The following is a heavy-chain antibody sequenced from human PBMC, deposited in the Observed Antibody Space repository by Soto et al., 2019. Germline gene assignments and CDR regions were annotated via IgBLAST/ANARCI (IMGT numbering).Heavy chain of an antibody. V-gene: IGHV3-15*07. Sequence: PGGSLRLSCAASGFTFSNAWMNWVRQAPGKGLEWVGRIKSKTDGGTTDYAAPVKGRFTISRDDSKNTLYLQMNSLKTEDTAVDYCTTQVLTMIVVVPYYFDYWGQGTLVTVSS. CDR3: TTQVLTMIVVVPYYFDY. CDR1: GFTFSNAW. J-gene: IGHJ4*02. CDR2: IKSKTDGGTT. D-gene: IGHD3-22*01.